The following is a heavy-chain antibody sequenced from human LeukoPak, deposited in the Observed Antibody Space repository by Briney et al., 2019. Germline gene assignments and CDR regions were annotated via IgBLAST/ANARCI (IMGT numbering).Heavy chain of an antibody. CDR1: GGSISSSSDY. CDR2: IYYSGST. V-gene: IGHV4-39*01. Sequence: SETLSLTCTVSGGSISSSSDYWGWVRQPPGRGLEWIGSIYYSGSTYYTPSLKSRVTISIDTSKNQFSRKLSSVTAADTAVYYCARLGGWGSIDYWGQGTLVTASS. D-gene: IGHD7-27*01. J-gene: IGHJ4*02. CDR3: ARLGGWGSIDY.